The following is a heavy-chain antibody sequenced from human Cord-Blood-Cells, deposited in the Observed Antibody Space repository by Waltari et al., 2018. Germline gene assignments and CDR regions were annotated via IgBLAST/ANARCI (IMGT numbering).Heavy chain of an antibody. CDR3: ASGYYAFDI. D-gene: IGHD3-10*01. CDR2: MNPNSGNT. V-gene: IGHV1-8*03. CDR1: D. J-gene: IGHJ3*02. Sequence: DINWVRQATGQGLEWMGWMNPNSGNTGYAQKFQGRVTITRNTSISTAYMELSSLRSEDTAVYYCASGYYAFDIWGQGTMVTVSS.